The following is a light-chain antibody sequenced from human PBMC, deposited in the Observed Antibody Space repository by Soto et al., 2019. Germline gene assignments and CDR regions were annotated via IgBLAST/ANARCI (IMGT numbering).Light chain of an antibody. CDR1: SSDVGSYNL. CDR3: CSNAGSTTLYV. Sequence: QSALTQPASVSGSPGQSITISCTGTSSDVGSYNLVSWYQQHPGKAPKLMIYEGSKRPSGVSNRFSGSKSGHTASLTISGLQAEDDADYFCCSNAGSTTLYVFGTGTNVTVL. J-gene: IGLJ1*01. CDR2: EGS. V-gene: IGLV2-23*01.